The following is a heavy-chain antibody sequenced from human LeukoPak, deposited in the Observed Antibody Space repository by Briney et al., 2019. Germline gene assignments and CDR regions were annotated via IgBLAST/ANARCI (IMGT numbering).Heavy chain of an antibody. D-gene: IGHD1-26*01. CDR3: ARARGSYQHIDY. CDR1: GGTFSSYA. Sequence: SVKVSCKASGGTFSSYAISWVRQAPGQGLEWMGRIIPILGIANYAQKLQGRVTMTTDTSTSTAYMELRSLRSDDTAVYYCARARGSYQHIDYWGQGTLVTVSS. J-gene: IGHJ4*02. CDR2: IIPILGIA. V-gene: IGHV1-69*04.